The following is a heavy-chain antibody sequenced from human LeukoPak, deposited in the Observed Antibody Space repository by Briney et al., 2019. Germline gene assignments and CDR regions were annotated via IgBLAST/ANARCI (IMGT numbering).Heavy chain of an antibody. Sequence: GASVKVSCKASGYTFTGYYMHWVRQAPGQGLEWMGWINPNSGGTNYAQKFQGRVTMTRDTSISTAYMELSRLRSDDTAGYYCAREPTSSFVPAVDYWGQGTLVTVSS. J-gene: IGHJ4*02. CDR1: GYTFTGYY. CDR2: INPNSGGT. D-gene: IGHD3-16*01. CDR3: AREPTSSFVPAVDY. V-gene: IGHV1-2*02.